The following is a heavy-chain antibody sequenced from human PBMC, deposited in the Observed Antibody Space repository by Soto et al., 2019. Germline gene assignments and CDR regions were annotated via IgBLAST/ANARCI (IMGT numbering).Heavy chain of an antibody. D-gene: IGHD2-15*01. CDR1: GYSFTNYW. CDR3: GRPPPPTYCSGSTCSGY. V-gene: IGHV5-10-1*01. Sequence: PGESLKISCKGSGYSFTNYWIHWVRQMAGKGLEWMGRIDPDDSYTNYSPSFQGHVTISVDKSISTAYLQWSSLQASDTAIYYCGRPPPPTYCSGSTCSGYWGQGTLVTVCS. J-gene: IGHJ4*02. CDR2: IDPDDSYT.